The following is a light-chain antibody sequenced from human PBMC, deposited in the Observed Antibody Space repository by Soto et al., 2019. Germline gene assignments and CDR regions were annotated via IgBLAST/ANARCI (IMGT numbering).Light chain of an antibody. J-gene: IGLJ2*01. Sequence: QAVVTQPPSVSGAPGQRVTISCIGSSSNIGAGYDVHWYQQLPGTAPKLLVYGNNNRPSGVPDRFSGSKSGTSASLAISGLQAEDEADYCCQSYDSSLSGVVFGGGTKVTVL. V-gene: IGLV1-40*01. CDR2: GNN. CDR1: SSNIGAGYD. CDR3: QSYDSSLSGVV.